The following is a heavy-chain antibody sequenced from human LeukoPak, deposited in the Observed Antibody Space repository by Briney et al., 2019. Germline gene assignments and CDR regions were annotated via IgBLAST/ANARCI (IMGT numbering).Heavy chain of an antibody. J-gene: IGHJ4*02. CDR1: GYSISSGYY. V-gene: IGHV4-38-2*02. CDR3: ARDSSETAEGDY. D-gene: IGHD2-21*02. Sequence: SETQSLTCTVSGYSISSGYYWGWIRQPPGKGLEWIGSIYHSGSTYYNPSLKSRVTISVDTSKNQFSLKLSSVTAADTAVYYCARDSSETAEGDYWGQGTLVTVSS. CDR2: IYHSGST.